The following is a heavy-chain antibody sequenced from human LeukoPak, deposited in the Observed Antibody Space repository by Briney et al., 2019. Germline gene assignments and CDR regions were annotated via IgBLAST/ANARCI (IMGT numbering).Heavy chain of an antibody. J-gene: IGHJ4*02. CDR2: ISGSGGST. D-gene: IGHD3-22*01. Sequence: GGSLRLSCAASGFTFSSYAMSWVHQAPGKGPEWVSAISGSGGSTYYADSVKGRFTISRDNSKNTLYLQMNSLRAEDTAVYYCAKDINYDIPFDYWGQGTLVTVSS. CDR1: GFTFSSYA. CDR3: AKDINYDIPFDY. V-gene: IGHV3-23*01.